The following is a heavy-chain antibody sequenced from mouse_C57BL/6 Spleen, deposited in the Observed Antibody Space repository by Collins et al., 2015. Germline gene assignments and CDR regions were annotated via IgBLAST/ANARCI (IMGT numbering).Heavy chain of an antibody. J-gene: IGHJ3*01. V-gene: IGHV1-5*01. CDR3: TLWEKGAY. D-gene: IGHD1-1*02. CDR1: W. CDR2: IYPGNSDT. Sequence: WMHWVKQRPGQGLEWIGAIYPGNSDTSYNQKFKGKAKLTAVTSASTAYMELSSLTNEDSAFYYCTLWEKGAYWGQGTLVTVSA.